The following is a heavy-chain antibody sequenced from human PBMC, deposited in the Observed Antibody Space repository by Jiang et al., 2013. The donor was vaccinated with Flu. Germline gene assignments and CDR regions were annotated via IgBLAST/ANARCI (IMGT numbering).Heavy chain of an antibody. D-gene: IGHD3-9*01. Sequence: EVQLVESRGGLVKPGGSLRLSCAASGFTFSNAWMSWVRQVPGKGLEWVGRIKSKTDGGTTDYAAPVKGRFIISRDDSKNXLYLQMNSLKIEDTAVYYCATDYQFDIFTGYHDAFDIWGQGTMVTVSS. J-gene: IGHJ3*02. CDR1: GFTFSNAW. CDR2: IKSKTDGGTT. V-gene: IGHV3-15*01. CDR3: ATDYQFDIFTGYHDAFDI.